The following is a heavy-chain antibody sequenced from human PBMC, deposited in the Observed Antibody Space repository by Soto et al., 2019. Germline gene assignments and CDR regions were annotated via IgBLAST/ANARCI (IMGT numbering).Heavy chain of an antibody. V-gene: IGHV6-1*01. CDR2: TFYKSESQWYT. CDR3: ARGKLSYYGMDV. D-gene: IGHD1-7*01. Sequence: SHTLSLTCNISGGDISRYHAAWNWIRQSQSRGLEWLGRTFYKSESQWYTEYAVSVESRISISPDTSKNQFSLQLNSVTPEDTAVYYCARGKLSYYGMDVWGQGTTVTVSS. J-gene: IGHJ6*02. CDR1: GGDISRYHAA.